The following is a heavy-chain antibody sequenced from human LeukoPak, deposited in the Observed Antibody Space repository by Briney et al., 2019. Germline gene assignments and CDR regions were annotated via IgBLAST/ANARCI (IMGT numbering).Heavy chain of an antibody. CDR2: MDHSGST. V-gene: IGHV4-59*11. CDR1: GGSISSHC. J-gene: IGHJ6*02. CDR3: ARSSPSWDYYYGMDV. D-gene: IGHD2-2*01. Sequence: SETLSLTCTVSGGSISSHCWTWLRQPPGKGLEWIGYMDHSGSTNYNPSLKSRVTISVDTSKNQFSLKLSSVTAADTAVYYCARSSPSWDYYYGMDVWGQGTKVTVSS.